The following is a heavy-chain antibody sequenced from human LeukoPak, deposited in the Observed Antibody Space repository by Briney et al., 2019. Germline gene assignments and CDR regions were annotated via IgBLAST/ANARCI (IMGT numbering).Heavy chain of an antibody. V-gene: IGHV4-34*01. J-gene: IGHJ2*01. CDR1: GVSLSGYY. D-gene: IGHD3-10*01. CDR3: ARMGGGLGVRGAARYFDL. CDR2: INLSGST. Sequence: SETLSLTRAVYGVSLSGYYWGWIRQPPRKGLEWIGEINLSGSTNYTPSLKSRFTISVDTSRTQFSLKLSSATAGDRAVYYGARMGGGLGVRGAARYFDLWGRGTLVTVSS.